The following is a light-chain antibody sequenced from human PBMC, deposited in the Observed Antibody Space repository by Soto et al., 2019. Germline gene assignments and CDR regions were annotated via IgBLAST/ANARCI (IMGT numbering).Light chain of an antibody. CDR1: QSVTSN. CDR2: GAS. J-gene: IGKJ2*01. Sequence: EIVMTQSPATLSVSPGERATLSCRASQSVTSNLAWYQQKPGRAPRLLIYGASTRATGIPARFSGSGSGTEFTLTISNLQSEDLALYYCQHYFNWPYTVGQGTKLEIK. CDR3: QHYFNWPYT. V-gene: IGKV3-15*01.